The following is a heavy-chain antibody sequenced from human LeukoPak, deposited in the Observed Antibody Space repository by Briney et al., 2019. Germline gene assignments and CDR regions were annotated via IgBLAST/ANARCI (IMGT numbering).Heavy chain of an antibody. V-gene: IGHV3-74*01. Sequence: GGSLRLSCAASGFTVSSNYMSWVRQAPGKGLVWVSRINSDGSSTSYADSVKGRFTISRDNAKNTLYLQMNSLRAEDTAVYYCARPYSSSWTDAFDIWGQGTMVTVSS. CDR3: ARPYSSSWTDAFDI. J-gene: IGHJ3*02. CDR1: GFTVSSNY. CDR2: INSDGSST. D-gene: IGHD6-13*01.